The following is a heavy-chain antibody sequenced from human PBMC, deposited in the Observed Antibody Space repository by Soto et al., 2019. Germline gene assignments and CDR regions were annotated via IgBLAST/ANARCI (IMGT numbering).Heavy chain of an antibody. D-gene: IGHD2-15*01. V-gene: IGHV3-48*02. J-gene: IGHJ6*02. CDR1: GFTFRSYS. Sequence: GGSLRLSCAAPGFTFRSYSMNWVRQAPGKGLEWVSYISSSNRTINYADSVKGRFIISRDNAKNSLYLQMHSLRDEDTAVYYCAREGWPLLQTGMDVWGQGTTVTVSS. CDR2: ISSSNRTI. CDR3: AREGWPLLQTGMDV.